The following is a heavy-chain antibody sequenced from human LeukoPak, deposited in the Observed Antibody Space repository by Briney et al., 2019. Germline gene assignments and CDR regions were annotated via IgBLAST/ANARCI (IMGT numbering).Heavy chain of an antibody. CDR1: GFTFSRYA. Sequence: PGGSLRLSCVASGFTFSRYAMHWVRQAPGKGLEYVSAISSNGGSTYYANSVKGRFTISRDNSKNTLYLQMGSLRAEDMAVYYCARDCYSGYGFNCPGDYWGQRTLVTVSS. V-gene: IGHV3-64*01. D-gene: IGHD5-12*01. J-gene: IGHJ4*02. CDR2: ISSNGGST. CDR3: ARDCYSGYGFNCPGDY.